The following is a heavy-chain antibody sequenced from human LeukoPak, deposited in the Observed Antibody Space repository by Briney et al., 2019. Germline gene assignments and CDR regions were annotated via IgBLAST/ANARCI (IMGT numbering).Heavy chain of an antibody. Sequence: ASVKVSCKASGYAFTTHAMNWVRQAPGQGLEWMGWINTISGNPTYAQAFTGRFVFSLDTSASMAYLQISGLKADDSAVYYCARGLVRGLMVEEFDLWGQGTLVSVSS. CDR3: ARGLVRGLMVEEFDL. V-gene: IGHV7-4-1*04. J-gene: IGHJ5*02. CDR1: GYAFTTHA. CDR2: INTISGNP. D-gene: IGHD3-10*01.